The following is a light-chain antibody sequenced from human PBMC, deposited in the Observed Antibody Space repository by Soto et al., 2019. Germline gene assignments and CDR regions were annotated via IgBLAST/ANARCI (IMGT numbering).Light chain of an antibody. CDR1: SSDVGGYNY. CDR2: DVS. J-gene: IGLJ1*01. Sequence: SALTQPRSVSGSPGQSVTISCTGTSSDVGGYNYVSWYQQHPGKAPKLMIYDVSKRPSGVPDRFSGSKSSNTASLTISGLQAEDEADNYCCSYAGSYTYVFGTGTKLTVL. V-gene: IGLV2-11*01. CDR3: CSYAGSYTYV.